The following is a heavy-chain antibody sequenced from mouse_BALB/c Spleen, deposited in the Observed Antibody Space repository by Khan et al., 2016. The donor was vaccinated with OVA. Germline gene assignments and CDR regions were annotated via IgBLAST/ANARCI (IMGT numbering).Heavy chain of an antibody. J-gene: IGHJ3*01. V-gene: IGHV5-6*02. Sequence: EVMLVESGGDFVRPGGSLKLSCAASGFTFSTYGMSWVRQTPDKRLEWVATISTGGAYTYYPDSVKGRFTISRDNAKNTLYLQLSSLRSEDTAIYYGARLAYYYNREGFAYWGQGTLVTVSA. CDR3: ARLAYYYNREGFAY. D-gene: IGHD1-1*01. CDR1: GFTFSTYG. CDR2: ISTGGAYT.